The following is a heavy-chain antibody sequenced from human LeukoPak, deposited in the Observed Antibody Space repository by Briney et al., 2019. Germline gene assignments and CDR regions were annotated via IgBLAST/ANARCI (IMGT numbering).Heavy chain of an antibody. CDR1: GFTFSDYG. CDR3: AKDPLQYGSGSYYFEY. CDR2: IRYDGNNK. Sequence: GGSLRLSCAASGFTFSDYGMHWVRQAPGKGLEWVAFIRYDGNNKYYADSVKGRFTISRDSSKNTLYLQMNSLRAEDTAVYYCAKDPLQYGSGSYYFEYWGQGTLVTVSS. V-gene: IGHV3-30*02. J-gene: IGHJ4*02. D-gene: IGHD3-10*01.